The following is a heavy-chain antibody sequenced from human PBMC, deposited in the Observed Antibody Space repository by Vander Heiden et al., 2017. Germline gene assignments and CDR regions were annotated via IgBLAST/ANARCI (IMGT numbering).Heavy chain of an antibody. J-gene: IGHJ6*02. CDR1: GGTFSSYA. V-gene: IGHV1-69*01. D-gene: IGHD5-18*01. CDR2: IIPIFGTA. CDR3: ARKTPPKRTARGYYYYYGMDV. Sequence: QVQLVQSGAEVKKPGSSVKVSCKASGGTFSSYAISWVRQAPGQGLEWMGGIIPIFGTANYAQKFQGRVTMTADESTSTAYMELSSLRSEDTAVYYCARKTPPKRTARGYYYYYGMDVWCQGTTVTVSS.